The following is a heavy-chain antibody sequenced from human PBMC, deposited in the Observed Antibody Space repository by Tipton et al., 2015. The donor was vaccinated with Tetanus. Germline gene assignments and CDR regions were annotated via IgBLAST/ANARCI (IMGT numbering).Heavy chain of an antibody. CDR2: IDPNSGGT. V-gene: IGHV1-2*02. J-gene: IGHJ6*02. CDR3: ARDRGDYIYYGMDV. D-gene: IGHD3-22*01. Sequence: QLVQSGAEMKKPGASVKVSCKASGYTFTGYYIYWVRQAPGQGLEWMGWIDPNSGGTVYAQKFQGRVTKTRDTSISTAYMELGSLRSDDAAVFYCARDRGDYIYYGMDVWGPGTTVTVS. CDR1: GYTFTGYY.